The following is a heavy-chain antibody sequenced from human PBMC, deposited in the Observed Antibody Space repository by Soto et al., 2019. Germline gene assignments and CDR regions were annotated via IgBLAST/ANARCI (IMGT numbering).Heavy chain of an antibody. CDR3: AHTWGLPFDY. J-gene: IGHJ4*02. D-gene: IGHD3-16*01. CDR2: IYWNDDK. CDR1: GFSLTTTGVG. Sequence: QITLKESGPTLVEPTQPLTLTCTYSGFSLTTTGVGVGWIRQPPGKALEWLGIIYWNDDKRYSPSLKNRFTLTSDISKSQVVLTMTNMDPVDTATYYCAHTWGLPFDYWGQGTLVIVSS. V-gene: IGHV2-5*01.